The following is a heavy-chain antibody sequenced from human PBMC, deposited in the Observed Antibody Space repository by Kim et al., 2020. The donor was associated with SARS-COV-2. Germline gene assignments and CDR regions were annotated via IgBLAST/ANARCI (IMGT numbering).Heavy chain of an antibody. D-gene: IGHD3-10*01. J-gene: IGHJ4*02. Sequence: PSLKGRVTISVDTSKNQFSLKLSSVTGADTAVYYCARLGYYGSGSYYPDYWGQGTLVTVSS. V-gene: IGHV4-4*09. CDR3: ARLGYYGSGSYYPDY.